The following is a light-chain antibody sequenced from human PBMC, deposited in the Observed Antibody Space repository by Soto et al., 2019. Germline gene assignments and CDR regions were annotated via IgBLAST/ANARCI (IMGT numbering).Light chain of an antibody. V-gene: IGLV2-8*01. CDR3: KSYAGSNTYV. Sequence: QSVLTQPASVSGSPEQSITISCTGTKNDIGVYDFVSWYQHHPGKAPRLIIYEVVQRPSGVPDRFSGSKSGNTASLTVSGLQAADEADYFCKSYAGSNTYVFGSGTKLTVL. CDR2: EVV. CDR1: KNDIGVYDF. J-gene: IGLJ1*01.